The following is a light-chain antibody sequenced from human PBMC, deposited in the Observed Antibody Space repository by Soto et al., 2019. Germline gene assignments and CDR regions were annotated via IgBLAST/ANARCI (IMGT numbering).Light chain of an antibody. Sequence: QSVLTQPASVSGSPGQSVTIPCTGTNSDLGYYKYVSWYQQYPGKPLQLLIYEVTNRPLGVSNRFSGSKSGNKASLTISGLQAEDEADYYCSSYTTTITVFGGGTKLTVL. CDR1: NSDLGYYKY. CDR3: SSYTTTITV. J-gene: IGLJ3*02. V-gene: IGLV2-14*01. CDR2: EVT.